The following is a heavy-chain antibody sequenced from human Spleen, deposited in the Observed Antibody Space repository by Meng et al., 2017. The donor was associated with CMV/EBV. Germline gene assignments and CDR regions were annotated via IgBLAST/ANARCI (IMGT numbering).Heavy chain of an antibody. V-gene: IGHV3-21*05. CDR3: ASRSSSGWEIFDY. Sequence: GGSLRLSCVVSGFTFSGYEMNWVRLAPGKGLEWVSYISSSSSYIYYADSVKGRFTISRDNAKNSLYLQMNSLRAEDTAVYYCASRSSSGWEIFDYWGQGTLVTVSS. D-gene: IGHD6-19*01. CDR1: GFTFSGYE. J-gene: IGHJ4*02. CDR2: ISSSSSYI.